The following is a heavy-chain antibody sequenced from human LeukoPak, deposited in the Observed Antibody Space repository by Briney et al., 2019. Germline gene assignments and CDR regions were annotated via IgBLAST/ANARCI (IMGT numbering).Heavy chain of an antibody. D-gene: IGHD4-17*01. CDR1: GGSISSSSSY. CDR3: ARVTTNWYFDL. Sequence: KASETLSLTCTVSGGSISSSSSYWGWIRQPPGRGLEWIGSISSSGTTYYNPSLKSRVTISVDTSKNQFALKLSSVTAADTAVYYCARVTTNWYFDLWGRGTLVTVSS. J-gene: IGHJ2*01. V-gene: IGHV4-39*06. CDR2: ISSSGTT.